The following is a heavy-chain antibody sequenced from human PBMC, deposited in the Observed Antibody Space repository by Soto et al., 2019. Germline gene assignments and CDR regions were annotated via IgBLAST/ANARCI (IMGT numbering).Heavy chain of an antibody. CDR3: VKGYSSDWYNAFDI. CDR2: VNGDGSKT. V-gene: IGHV3-74*01. Sequence: EVLLVGSGGGLLQPGGSLRLSCAASGFTFSNYWMHWVRQAPGEGLVWVSRVNGDGSKTNYADSVKGRFTISRDNAQNTLYLEMNSLRAEDTAVYYCVKGYSSDWYNAFDIWGQGTMVTVSS. CDR1: GFTFSNYW. J-gene: IGHJ3*02. D-gene: IGHD6-13*01.